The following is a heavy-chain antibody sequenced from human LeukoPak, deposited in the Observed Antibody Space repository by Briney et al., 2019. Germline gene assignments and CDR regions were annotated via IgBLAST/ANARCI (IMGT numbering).Heavy chain of an antibody. CDR3: ASGKTTVTTGAY. CDR2: ISYDGSNK. Sequence: GGSLRLSCAASGFTFSSYAMHWVRQAPGKGLEWVAVISYDGSNKYYADSVKGRFTISRDNSKNTLYLQMNSLRAEDTAVYYCASGKTTVTTGAYWGQGTLATVSS. J-gene: IGHJ4*02. D-gene: IGHD4-17*01. CDR1: GFTFSSYA. V-gene: IGHV3-30*04.